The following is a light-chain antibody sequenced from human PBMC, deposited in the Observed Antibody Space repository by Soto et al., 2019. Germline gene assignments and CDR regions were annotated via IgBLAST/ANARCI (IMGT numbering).Light chain of an antibody. Sequence: DIQMTQSPSTLSGSVGDRVTITCRASQTISSWLAWYQQKPGKAPKLLIYKASTLKSGVPSRFSGSGSGTDFALTITSLQAEDFATYYCQQLRMYPSTFGGGTKADI. CDR1: QTISSW. CDR3: QQLRMYPST. V-gene: IGKV1-5*03. J-gene: IGKJ4*01. CDR2: KAS.